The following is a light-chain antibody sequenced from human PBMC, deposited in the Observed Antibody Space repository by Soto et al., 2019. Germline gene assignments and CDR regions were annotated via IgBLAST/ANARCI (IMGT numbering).Light chain of an antibody. CDR2: DAS. CDR1: QSVTTY. V-gene: IGKV3-11*01. Sequence: EIVLTQSPATLSLSPGERATLSCRASQSVTTYLAWYQQKPGQAPRLLIYDASSRATGIPARFSGSGSGIDFTLTISSLEPEDFAFYYCLQRSNWPPLLSFGGGTKVEIK. J-gene: IGKJ4*01. CDR3: LQRSNWPPLLS.